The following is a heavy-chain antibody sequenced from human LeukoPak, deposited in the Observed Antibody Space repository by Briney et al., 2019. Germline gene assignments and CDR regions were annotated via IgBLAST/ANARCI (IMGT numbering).Heavy chain of an antibody. V-gene: IGHV1-2*02. Sequence: ASVQVSYKPSLYTVTGYFMHCVRPAPAQGVEWMGWINPNSGGTNYAQKFQGRVTMTRDTSISTAYMELSRLRSDDTAVYYCARASSCYGRGFKWFDPWGQGTLVTVSS. D-gene: IGHD2-15*01. J-gene: IGHJ5*02. CDR1: LYTVTGYF. CDR2: INPNSGGT. CDR3: ARASSCYGRGFKWFDP.